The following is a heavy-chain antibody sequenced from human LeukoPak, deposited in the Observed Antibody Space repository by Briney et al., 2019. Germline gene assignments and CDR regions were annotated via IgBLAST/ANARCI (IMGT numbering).Heavy chain of an antibody. J-gene: IGHJ3*02. D-gene: IGHD6-6*01. V-gene: IGHV4-4*02. CDR3: ASPYSRSPSAFEI. Sequence: SETLSLTCAVSGGSISSSNWWSWVRQPPGKGLEWIGEIYHSGSTNYNPSLKSRVTISVDKSKNQFSLKLSSVTAADTAGNYGASPYSRSPSAFEIWAKGKMATVS. CDR1: GGSISSSNW. CDR2: IYHSGST.